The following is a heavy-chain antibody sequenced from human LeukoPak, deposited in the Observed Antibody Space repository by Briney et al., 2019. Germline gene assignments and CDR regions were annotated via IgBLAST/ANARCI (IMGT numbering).Heavy chain of an antibody. CDR3: ATDRHWAFDY. D-gene: IGHD3-16*01. CDR2: ITGSSSTI. V-gene: IGHV3-48*01. Sequence: GGSLRLSCAASGFTLSSYSMNWVRQAPGKGLEWVSYITGSSSTISYADSVKGRFTISRDNARNSLYLQMYSLRAEDTAVYYCATDRHWAFDYWGQGTLVTVSS. J-gene: IGHJ4*02. CDR1: GFTLSSYS.